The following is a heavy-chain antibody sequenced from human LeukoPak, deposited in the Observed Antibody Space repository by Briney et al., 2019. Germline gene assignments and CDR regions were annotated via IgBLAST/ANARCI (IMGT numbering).Heavy chain of an antibody. J-gene: IGHJ4*02. Sequence: SETLSPTCAVYGGSFSGYYWSWVRQPPGKGLEWIGEINHSGSTNYNPSLKSRVTISVDTSKNQFSLKLSSVTAADTAVYYCARGVNWNGGYWGQGTLVTVSS. D-gene: IGHD1-1*01. CDR3: ARGVNWNGGY. CDR2: INHSGST. CDR1: GGSFSGYY. V-gene: IGHV4-34*01.